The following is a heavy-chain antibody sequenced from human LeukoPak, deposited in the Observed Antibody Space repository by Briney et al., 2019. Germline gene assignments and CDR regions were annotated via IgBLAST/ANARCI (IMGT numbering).Heavy chain of an antibody. CDR1: GYTLTELS. CDR3: ATELLWFGESIRDY. CDR2: FDPEDGET. D-gene: IGHD3-10*01. V-gene: IGHV1-24*01. Sequence: AXVKVXXKVSGYTLTELSMHWVRQAPGKGLEWRGGFDPEDGETIYAQKFQGRVTMTEDTSTDTAYMELSSLRSEDTAVYYCATELLWFGESIRDYWGQGTLVTVSS. J-gene: IGHJ4*02.